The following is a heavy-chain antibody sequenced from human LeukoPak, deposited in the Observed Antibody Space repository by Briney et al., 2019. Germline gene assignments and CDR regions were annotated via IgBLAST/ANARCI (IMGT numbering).Heavy chain of an antibody. J-gene: IGHJ6*02. CDR1: RYTFTSYG. CDR3: VRESRIAAAGKDYYYYYGMDV. CDR2: ISAYNGNT. V-gene: IGHV1-18*01. Sequence: ASVKVSCKASRYTFTSYGISWVRQAPGQGLEWMGWISAYNGNTNYAQNLQGRVTMTTDTSTSTAYMELRSLRSDDTAVYFCVRESRIAAAGKDYYYYYGMDVWGQGTTVTVSS. D-gene: IGHD6-13*01.